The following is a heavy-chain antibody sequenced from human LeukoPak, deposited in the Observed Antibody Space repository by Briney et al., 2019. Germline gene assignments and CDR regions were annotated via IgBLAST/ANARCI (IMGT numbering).Heavy chain of an antibody. J-gene: IGHJ4*02. D-gene: IGHD2/OR15-2a*01. CDR2: INHSGST. CDR3: ARGGLSEDY. V-gene: IGHV4-34*01. CDR1: GGSFSGYY. Sequence: SETLSLTCAVYGGSFSGYYWSWIRQPPGKGLEWIGEINHSGSTNYNPSLKSRVTISVDTSKNQFSLELSSVTAADTAVYYCARGGLSEDYWGQGTLVTVSS.